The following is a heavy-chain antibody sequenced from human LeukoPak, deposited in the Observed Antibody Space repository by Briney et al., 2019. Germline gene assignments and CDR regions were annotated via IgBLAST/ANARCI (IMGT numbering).Heavy chain of an antibody. CDR2: MNPNSGNT. Sequence: ASVKVSCKASGYTFTSYDINWVRQATGQGLEWMGWMNPNSGNTGYAQKFQGRVTMTRNTSISTAYMELSSLRSEDTAVYYCARAAYCGGDCPFDYWGQGTLVTVSS. CDR3: ARAAYCGGDCPFDY. D-gene: IGHD2-21*02. V-gene: IGHV1-8*01. J-gene: IGHJ4*02. CDR1: GYTFTSYD.